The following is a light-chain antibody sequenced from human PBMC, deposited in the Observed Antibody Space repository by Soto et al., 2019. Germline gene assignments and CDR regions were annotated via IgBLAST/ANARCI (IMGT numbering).Light chain of an antibody. V-gene: IGKV3-20*01. CDR2: GSP. Sequence: EVVLTQSPGTLSLSPGERATLSCRASENVSNNYLAWYQQKPGQAHRLLIFGSPDRDAGITDRFRGSGSGRHFPLTLSRMEPEVFAVYDCQQYGSSPPYTFGQGTNLEIK. CDR3: QQYGSSPPYT. CDR1: ENVSNNY. J-gene: IGKJ2*01.